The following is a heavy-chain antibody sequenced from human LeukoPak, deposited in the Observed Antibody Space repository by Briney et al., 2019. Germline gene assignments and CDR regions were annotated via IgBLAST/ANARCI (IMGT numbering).Heavy chain of an antibody. D-gene: IGHD5-12*01. CDR2: IIPIFGTA. Sequence: SVKVSCKASGYTFSSYAISWVRQAPGQGLEWMGGIIPIFGTANYAQKFQGRVTITTDESTSTAYMELSSLRSEDTAVYYCASPHSYEYYFDYWGQGTLVTVSS. CDR3: ASPHSYEYYFDY. J-gene: IGHJ4*02. CDR1: GYTFSSYA. V-gene: IGHV1-69*05.